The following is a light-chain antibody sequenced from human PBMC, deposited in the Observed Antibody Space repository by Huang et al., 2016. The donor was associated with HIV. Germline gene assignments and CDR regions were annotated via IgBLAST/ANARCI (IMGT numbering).Light chain of an antibody. J-gene: IGKJ2*01. Sequence: DIVMTQSPDSLAVSLGERATINCKSSQNVLYSSNNKNYLAWYQQKPGQPPKLLIYWASTRESGVPDRVSGSGSGTDFSLTISSLQAEDVAVYFCQQYYTTPPTFGQGTKLQIK. CDR3: QQYYTTPPT. CDR1: QNVLYSSNNKNY. CDR2: WAS. V-gene: IGKV4-1*01.